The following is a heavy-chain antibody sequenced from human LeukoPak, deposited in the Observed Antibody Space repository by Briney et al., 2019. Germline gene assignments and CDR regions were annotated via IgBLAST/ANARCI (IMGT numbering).Heavy chain of an antibody. Sequence: PSETLSLTCSVSGDSISIGDYRWSWIRQSPGKGLEWIGYIYYIGTAYYNPSLRSRVALSADTSKNQFSLKLNSVTVADSAVYYCARGRVAARREVRWFDPWGQGTLVTVSS. V-gene: IGHV4-30-4*01. J-gene: IGHJ5*02. CDR1: GDSISIGDYR. CDR2: IYYIGTA. CDR3: ARGRVAARREVRWFDP. D-gene: IGHD6-6*01.